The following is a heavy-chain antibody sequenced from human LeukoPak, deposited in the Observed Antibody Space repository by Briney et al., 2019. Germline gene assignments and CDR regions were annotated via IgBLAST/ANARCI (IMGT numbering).Heavy chain of an antibody. CDR3: ARDLDYYYDSSGLYAFDI. CDR1: GYTFTSYD. Sequence: ASVKVSCKASGYTFTSYDINWVRQAPGQGLEWMGWINPDSGGTNYAQKFQGWVTMTRDTSISTAYMELSRLRSDDTAVYYCARDLDYYYDSSGLYAFDIWGQGTMVTVSS. J-gene: IGHJ3*02. V-gene: IGHV1-2*04. CDR2: INPDSGGT. D-gene: IGHD3-22*01.